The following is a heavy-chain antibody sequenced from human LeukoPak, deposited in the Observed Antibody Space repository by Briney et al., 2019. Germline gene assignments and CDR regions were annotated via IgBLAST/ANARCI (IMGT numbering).Heavy chain of an antibody. CDR1: GLIVSSNY. CDR2: IYRDGNT. V-gene: IGHV3-66*01. Sequence: GGSLRLSCAASGLIVSSNYMNWVRQAPGKGLEWVSIIYRDGNTNYADSVKGRFTISRDNSKNTLSLQMNSLRAEDTAVYYCALYLRVRGDYWGQGTLVSVSS. D-gene: IGHD3-10*01. J-gene: IGHJ4*02. CDR3: ALYLRVRGDY.